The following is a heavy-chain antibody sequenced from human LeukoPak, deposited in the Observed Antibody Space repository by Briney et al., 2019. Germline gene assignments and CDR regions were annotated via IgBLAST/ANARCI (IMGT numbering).Heavy chain of an antibody. CDR3: ARVLYDYYFDY. V-gene: IGHV4-31*11. D-gene: IGHD2/OR15-2a*01. CDR2: ISYSEIA. CDR1: GGSFSGYY. Sequence: PSETLSLTCAVYGGSFSGYYWSWIRQHPGKGLEWLGRISYSEIAYYNPSLKSRVILSVDKSKNQFSLNLSSVTAADTALYYCARVLYDYYFDYWGQGTQVTVSS. J-gene: IGHJ4*02.